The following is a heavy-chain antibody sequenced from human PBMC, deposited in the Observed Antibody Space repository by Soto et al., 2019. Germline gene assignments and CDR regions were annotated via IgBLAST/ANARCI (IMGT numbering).Heavy chain of an antibody. CDR3: ARSPRNWAFHY. V-gene: IGHV1-8*01. CDR1: GYTFTSYD. Sequence: QVQLVQSGAEVKKPGASVKVSCKASGYTFTSYDINWVRRATGQGFEWMGWMNPNSGNTGYAQKSQGRVTMTRDTSITTAYKELSSLRSEDTAVYYCARSPRNWAFHYWGQGTLVTVSS. J-gene: IGHJ4*02. CDR2: MNPNSGNT. D-gene: IGHD3-16*01.